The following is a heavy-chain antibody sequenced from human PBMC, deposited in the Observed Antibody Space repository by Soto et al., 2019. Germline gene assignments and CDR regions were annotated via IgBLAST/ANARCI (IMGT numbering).Heavy chain of an antibody. Sequence: QVQLVQSGAEVKKPGSSVKVSCKASGGPFSSYAISWVRQAPGQGLEWVGGIIPIFGTANYAQKFQGRVTITADESTSTAYMELSSLRSEDTAVYYCARLTYCSGGSCYSGDAFDIWGQGTMVTVSS. V-gene: IGHV1-69*01. J-gene: IGHJ3*02. D-gene: IGHD2-15*01. CDR1: GGPFSSYA. CDR3: ARLTYCSGGSCYSGDAFDI. CDR2: IIPIFGTA.